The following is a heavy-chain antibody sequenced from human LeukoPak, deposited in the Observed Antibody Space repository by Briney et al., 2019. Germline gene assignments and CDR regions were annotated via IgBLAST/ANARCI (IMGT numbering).Heavy chain of an antibody. J-gene: IGHJ4*02. CDR1: GGSISSGGYS. V-gene: IGHV4-30-2*01. D-gene: IGHD2-2*01. Sequence: PSETLSLTCAVSGGSISSGGYSWSWIRQPPGKGLEWIGYIYHSGSTNYNPSLKSRVTISVDRSKNQFSLKLSSVTAADTAVYYCARRYCSSTSCYADYWGQGTLVTVSS. CDR2: IYHSGST. CDR3: ARRYCSSTSCYADY.